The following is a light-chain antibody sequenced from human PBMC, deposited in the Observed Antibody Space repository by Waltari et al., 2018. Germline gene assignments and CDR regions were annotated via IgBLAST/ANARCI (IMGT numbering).Light chain of an antibody. J-gene: IGKJ2*01. CDR3: QQYYNTPT. V-gene: IGKV4-1*01. CDR2: WAS. CDR1: QSVLYSSNNKNY. Sequence: DIVMTQSPDSLAVSLGERATLNCKSSQSVLYSSNNKNYLAWYQQKPGQPPKLLIFWASTRESGVPDRFSGSGSGTDFTLTITSLQAEDVAVYYCQQYYNTPTFGQGTKLEIK.